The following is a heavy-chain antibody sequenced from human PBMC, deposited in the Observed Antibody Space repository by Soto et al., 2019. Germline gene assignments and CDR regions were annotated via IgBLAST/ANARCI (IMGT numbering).Heavy chain of an antibody. V-gene: IGHV4-34*01. CDR2: INHSGTT. CDR3: ARGCASGGAHYFDY. Sequence: SETLSLTCAVYGGSFSGYHWSWIRQPPGKGLEWIGEINHSGTTNYNPSLKSRVTISVDTSKNQFSLKLSSVTAADTAVYYCARGCASGGAHYFDYWGHGRKVTVSS. CDR1: GGSFSGYH. J-gene: IGHJ4*01. D-gene: IGHD6-25*01.